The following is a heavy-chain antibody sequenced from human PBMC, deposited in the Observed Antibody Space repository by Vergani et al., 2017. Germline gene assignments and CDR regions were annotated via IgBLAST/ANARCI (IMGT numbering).Heavy chain of an antibody. D-gene: IGHD5-12*01. Sequence: EVQLVQSGAEVKKPGESLKISCKGSGYSFTSYWIGWVRQMPGKGLEWMGIIYPGDSDTRYSPSLQGQVTISADKYSSTAYLQWSSLKASDTAMYYCAKHGGLDSYDGGSDYWGQGTLVTVSA. CDR2: IYPGDSDT. CDR3: AKHGGLDSYDGGSDY. J-gene: IGHJ4*02. CDR1: GYSFTSYW. V-gene: IGHV5-51*01.